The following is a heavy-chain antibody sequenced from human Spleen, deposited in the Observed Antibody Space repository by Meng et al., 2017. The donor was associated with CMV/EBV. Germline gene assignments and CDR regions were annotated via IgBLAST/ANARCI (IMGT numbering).Heavy chain of an antibody. Sequence: SGYTFTGYYMHWVRQAPGQGLEWMGWINPNSGGTNYAQKFQGRVTMTRDTSISTAYMELSRLRSDDTAVYYCARGPSLGIAARVGDDYWGQGTLVTVSS. D-gene: IGHD6-6*01. J-gene: IGHJ4*02. CDR3: ARGPSLGIAARVGDDY. CDR2: INPNSGGT. V-gene: IGHV1-2*02. CDR1: GYTFTGYY.